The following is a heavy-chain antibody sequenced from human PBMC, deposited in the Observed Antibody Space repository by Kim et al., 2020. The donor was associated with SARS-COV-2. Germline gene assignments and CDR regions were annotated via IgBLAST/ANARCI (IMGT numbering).Heavy chain of an antibody. D-gene: IGHD1-26*01. CDR2: INHSGST. V-gene: IGHV4-34*01. J-gene: IGHJ4*02. CDR1: GESFSDYY. CDR3: ARTYRATIGY. Sequence: SETLSLTCAVYGESFSDYYWNWIRQPPGKGLEWIGEINHSGSTNYNPSFKSRVTISVDTSKNQFSLKLNSVTAADTAVYYCARTYRATIGYWGQGTLVTVSS.